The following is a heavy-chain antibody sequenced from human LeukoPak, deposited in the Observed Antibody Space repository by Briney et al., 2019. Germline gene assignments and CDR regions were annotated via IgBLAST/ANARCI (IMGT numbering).Heavy chain of an antibody. V-gene: IGHV1-69*04. D-gene: IGHD3-22*01. CDR3: ARGAGYDSSAYYYFDY. J-gene: IGHJ4*02. CDR1: GGTLINYA. Sequence: VTVSFMDSGGTLINYAISWVRQAPGQGGEGMGRMIPILGIANYAQKFQGRVTITADKSTSTAYMELSSVTAADTAVYYCARGAGYDSSAYYYFDYWGQGTLVTVSS. CDR2: MIPILGIA.